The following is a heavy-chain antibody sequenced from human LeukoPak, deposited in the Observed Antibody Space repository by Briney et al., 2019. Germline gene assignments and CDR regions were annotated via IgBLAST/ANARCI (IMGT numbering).Heavy chain of an antibody. Sequence: GRSLGLSCAASGLIFSSYGMHWVRQAPGKGLERVAVISYDGSNKYYGDSVKGRFTISRDNSKNTLYLQVNSLRAEDTAVYYCAKDRGDGYYYYGMDVWGQGTTVTVSS. CDR1: GLIFSSYG. J-gene: IGHJ6*02. D-gene: IGHD5-24*01. CDR3: AKDRGDGYYYYGMDV. CDR2: ISYDGSNK. V-gene: IGHV3-30*18.